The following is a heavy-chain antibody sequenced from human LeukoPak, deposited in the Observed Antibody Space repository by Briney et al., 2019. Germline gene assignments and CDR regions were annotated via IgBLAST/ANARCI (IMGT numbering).Heavy chain of an antibody. Sequence: PGGSLRLSCAASGFTFSSYSMNWVRQAPGKGLEWASYISSSSSTIYYADSVKGRFTISRDNAKNSLFLQMNGLRAEDTAVYYCARGLYSQADYWGQGTLVTVSS. D-gene: IGHD3-16*01. CDR2: ISSSSSTI. CDR1: GFTFSSYS. CDR3: ARGLYSQADY. J-gene: IGHJ4*02. V-gene: IGHV3-48*01.